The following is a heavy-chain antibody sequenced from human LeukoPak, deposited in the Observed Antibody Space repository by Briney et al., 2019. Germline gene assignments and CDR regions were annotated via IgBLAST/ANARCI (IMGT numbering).Heavy chain of an antibody. CDR2: INSDGSST. Sequence: GGSLRLLCAAAGFAFRRYWMQWVRQAPGRGLVWVSRINSDGSSTSYADSVKGRFTISRDNAKNTLYLQMNSLRAEDTAVYYCAKALVGAKDYWGQGTLVTVSS. J-gene: IGHJ4*02. CDR1: GFAFRRYW. V-gene: IGHV3-74*01. D-gene: IGHD1-26*01. CDR3: AKALVGAKDY.